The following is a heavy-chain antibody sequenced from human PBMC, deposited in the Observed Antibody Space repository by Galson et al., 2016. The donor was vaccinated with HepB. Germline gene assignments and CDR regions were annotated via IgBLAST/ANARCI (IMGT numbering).Heavy chain of an antibody. CDR2: INTNTGNP. J-gene: IGHJ5*02. CDR1: GYTFTSYS. CDR3: VNTILGRFDP. V-gene: IGHV7-4-1*02. D-gene: IGHD5-24*01. Sequence: SVKVSCEASGYTFTSYSMNWVRQAPGQGLEWMGWINTNTGNPTYAQGFTGRFAFSLDTSVSTAYLQISSLKAEDTAGYYCVNTILGRFDPWGQGTLVTVSS.